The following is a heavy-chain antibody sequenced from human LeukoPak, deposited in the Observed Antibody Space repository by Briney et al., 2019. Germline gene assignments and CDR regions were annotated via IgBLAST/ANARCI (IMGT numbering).Heavy chain of an antibody. CDR1: GYTLTELS. CDR3: ATTAGSGYRFDY. Sequence: GASEKVSCKVSGYTLTELSMHWVRQAPGKGLEWMGGFDPEDGETIYAQKFQGRVTMTEDTSTDTAYMELSSLRSEDTAVYYCATTAGSGYRFDYWGQGTLVTVSS. D-gene: IGHD3-22*01. J-gene: IGHJ4*02. V-gene: IGHV1-24*01. CDR2: FDPEDGET.